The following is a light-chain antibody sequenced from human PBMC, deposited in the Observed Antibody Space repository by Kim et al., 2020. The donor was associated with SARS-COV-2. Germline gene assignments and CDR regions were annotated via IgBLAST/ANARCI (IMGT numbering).Light chain of an antibody. Sequence: QSVLTQPPSASGTPGQRVTISCSGSSSNIGSNYVYWYQQLPGTAPKLLIYRNKQRPSGVPDRFSGAKSGTSTSLAISGLRSEDEADYYCAAWDDSLSGWVFGGGTQLTV. CDR2: RNK. J-gene: IGLJ3*02. V-gene: IGLV1-47*01. CDR3: AAWDDSLSGWV. CDR1: SSNIGSNY.